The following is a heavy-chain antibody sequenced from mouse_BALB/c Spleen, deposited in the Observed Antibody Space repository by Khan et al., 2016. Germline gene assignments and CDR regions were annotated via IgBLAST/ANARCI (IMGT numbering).Heavy chain of an antibody. CDR1: GFDFSRYW. V-gene: IGHV4-1*02. CDR2: INPDSSTI. CDR3: ARRNWYGYIKY. J-gene: IGHJ2*01. D-gene: IGHD1-2*01. Sequence: EVQLHESGGGLVQPGGSLKLSCAASGFDFSRYWMSWVRQAPGKGLEWIGEINPDSSTINYTPSLKDKFIISRDIAKNTLYLQMSKVSSEDTALYYWARRNWYGYIKYWGQGTTLTVTS.